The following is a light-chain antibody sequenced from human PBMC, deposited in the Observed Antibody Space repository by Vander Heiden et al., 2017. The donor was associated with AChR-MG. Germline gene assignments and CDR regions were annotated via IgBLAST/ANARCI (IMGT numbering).Light chain of an antibody. V-gene: IGLV2-14*03. J-gene: IGLJ2*01. CDR2: DVS. CDR3: SSYTSSSTLV. Sequence: HSPLTPPSSLSASPAPSITISCTGTSSDVGGYNYVSWYQQHPGKAPKLMIYDVSNRPSGVSNRFSGSKSGNTASLTISGLQAEDEADYYCSSYTSSSTLVFGGGTKLTVL. CDR1: SSDVGGYNY.